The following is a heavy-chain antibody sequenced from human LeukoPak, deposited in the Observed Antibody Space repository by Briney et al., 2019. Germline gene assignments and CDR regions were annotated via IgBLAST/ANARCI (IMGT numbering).Heavy chain of an antibody. J-gene: IGHJ3*02. V-gene: IGHV3-7*01. CDR1: GFTFSSYG. CDR3: ARHRSGGSQDDAFDI. CDR2: IKQDGSEK. Sequence: GGSLRLSCAASGFTFSSYGMSWVRQAPGKGLEWVADIKQDGSEKYYVHSVKGRFTISRQNAKNSLFLQMNSLRAEDTAVYYCARHRSGGSQDDAFDIWGQGTMVTVSS. D-gene: IGHD2-15*01.